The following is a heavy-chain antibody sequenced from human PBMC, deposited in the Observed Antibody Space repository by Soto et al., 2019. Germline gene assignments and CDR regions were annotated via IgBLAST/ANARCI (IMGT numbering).Heavy chain of an antibody. CDR2: ISYDGSNK. D-gene: IGHD5-12*01. J-gene: IGHJ6*02. V-gene: IGHV3-30*18. Sequence: GGSLRLSCAASGFTFSSYGMHWVRQAPGKGLEWVAVISYDGSNKYYADSVKGRFTISRDNSKNTLYLQMNSLRAEDTAVYYCAKDMLATILAKIWYYYGMDVWGQGTTVTVSS. CDR3: AKDMLATILAKIWYYYGMDV. CDR1: GFTFSSYG.